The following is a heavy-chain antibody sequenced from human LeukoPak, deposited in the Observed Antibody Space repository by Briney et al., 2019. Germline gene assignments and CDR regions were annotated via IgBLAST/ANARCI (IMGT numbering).Heavy chain of an antibody. V-gene: IGHV4-38-2*02. D-gene: IGHD3-22*01. CDR2: IYRRGST. CDR3: XXXXXXXXDSSGYYLFDY. J-gene: IGHJ4*02. CDR1: GYSISSGYY. Sequence: PSETLSLTCTVSGYSISSGYYWGWIRQSPGKGLEWIGNIYRRGSTHYNPSLKSRVTISMDTSKNQFSLKLSSVTAADTAVYYXXXXXXXXXDSSGYYLFDYWGQGTLVTVSS.